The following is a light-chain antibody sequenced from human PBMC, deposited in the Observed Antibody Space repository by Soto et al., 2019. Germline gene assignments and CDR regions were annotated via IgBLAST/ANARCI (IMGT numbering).Light chain of an antibody. V-gene: IGKV1-33*01. J-gene: IGKJ5*01. CDR1: QDISKN. CDR2: DAS. CDR3: QQSYTALSIT. Sequence: IQMTQSPSSLSASVGDRVTITCQASQDISKNLNWYQQKPGKAPKLLIYDASSLQTGVPSRFSGSGSATHFTFTISSLQPEDVATYYCQQSYTALSITFGQGTRLEIK.